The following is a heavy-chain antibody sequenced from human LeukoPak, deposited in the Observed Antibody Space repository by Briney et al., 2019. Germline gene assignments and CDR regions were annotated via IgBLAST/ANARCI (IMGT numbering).Heavy chain of an antibody. V-gene: IGHV1-46*01. CDR1: GYTFTSYA. Sequence: ASVKVSCKASGYTFTSYAMNWVRQAPGQGLEWMGIINPSGGSTSYAQKFQGRVTMTRDTSTSTVYMELSSLRSEDTAVYYCARTYSSGWHNDYWGQGTLVTVSS. D-gene: IGHD6-19*01. J-gene: IGHJ4*02. CDR3: ARTYSSGWHNDY. CDR2: INPSGGST.